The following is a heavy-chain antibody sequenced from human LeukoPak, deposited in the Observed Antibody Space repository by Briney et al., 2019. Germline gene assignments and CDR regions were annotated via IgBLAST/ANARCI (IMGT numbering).Heavy chain of an antibody. J-gene: IGHJ4*02. CDR1: GFTLSSHA. D-gene: IGHD6-13*01. CDR2: IAYDGSSP. Sequence: GGSLRLSCAASGFTLSSHAMHWVRQAPGKGLEWVAAIAYDGSSPHYGDSVKGRLIISRDNSKSALYLQMNSLRVEDTAVYYCARVGGDSWYPLDYWGQGTLVTVSS. V-gene: IGHV3-30-3*01. CDR3: ARVGGDSWYPLDY.